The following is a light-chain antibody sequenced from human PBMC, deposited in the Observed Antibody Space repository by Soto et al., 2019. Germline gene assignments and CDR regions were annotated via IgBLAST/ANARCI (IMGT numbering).Light chain of an antibody. Sequence: DIQMTQSPSSLSVSVGDRVTITCRASQDIRNYLAWYQQKPGKVPKLLIYAASTLQSGVPSRFSGSGSGTDFTLTINSLQPEDIAVYHCQQYGNSPWTFGQGTKVDI. CDR2: AAS. J-gene: IGKJ1*01. CDR1: QDIRNY. V-gene: IGKV1-27*01. CDR3: QQYGNSPWT.